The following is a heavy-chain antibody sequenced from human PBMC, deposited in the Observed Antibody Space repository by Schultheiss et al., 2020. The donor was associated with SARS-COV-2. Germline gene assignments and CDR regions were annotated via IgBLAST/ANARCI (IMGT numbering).Heavy chain of an antibody. CDR1: GFTFGDYA. Sequence: GGSLRLSCTASGFTFGDYAMSWFRQAPGKGLEWVGFIRSKAYGGTTEYAASVKGRFTISRDDSKSIAYLQMNSLKTEDTAVYYCARGGIVVVPAAIPPDYWGQGTLVTVSS. V-gene: IGHV3-49*03. CDR2: IRSKAYGGTT. J-gene: IGHJ4*02. D-gene: IGHD2-2*02. CDR3: ARGGIVVVPAAIPPDY.